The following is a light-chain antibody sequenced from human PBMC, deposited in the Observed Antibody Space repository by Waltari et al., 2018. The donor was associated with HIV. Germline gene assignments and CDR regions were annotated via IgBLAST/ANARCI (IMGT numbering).Light chain of an antibody. V-gene: IGLV2-23*02. CDR3: CSFAGSTSWV. Sequence: QSALTQPASASGSPRQTITCSCTPTSSHTGCDTLVPWYQQQPGKAPRLRIYEVTNRPSGVSYRLSGSKSGNTASLTISGLQAEDEADYYCCSFAGSTSWVFGGGTKLTVL. CDR1: SSHTGCDTL. J-gene: IGLJ3*02. CDR2: EVT.